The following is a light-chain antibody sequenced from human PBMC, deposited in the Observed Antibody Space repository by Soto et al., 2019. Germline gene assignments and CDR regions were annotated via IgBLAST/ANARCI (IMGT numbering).Light chain of an antibody. V-gene: IGKV3-11*01. CDR1: QSVGSY. CDR3: QQRSNWPT. J-gene: IGKJ1*01. CDR2: DAS. Sequence: EIVLTQSPATLSLSPGERATLSCRASQSVGSYLAWYQQKPGQAPRLLIYDASNRATGIPARFSGSGSGTDITLTISSLEPEDFAVYYCQQRSNWPTFGQGTKVDIK.